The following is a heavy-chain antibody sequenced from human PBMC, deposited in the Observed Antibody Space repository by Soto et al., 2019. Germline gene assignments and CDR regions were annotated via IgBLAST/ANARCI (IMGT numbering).Heavy chain of an antibody. CDR1: GGTFSSYA. V-gene: IGHV1-69*06. D-gene: IGHD2-15*01. J-gene: IGHJ6*02. CDR3: ARDSLVVALYYYYYYGMDV. CDR2: IIPIFGTA. Sequence: SVKVSCKASGGTFSSYAISWVRQAPGQGLEWMGGIIPIFGTANYAQKFQGRVTITADKSTSTAYMELSSLRSEDTAVYYCARDSLVVALYYYYYYGMDVWGQGTTVTVAS.